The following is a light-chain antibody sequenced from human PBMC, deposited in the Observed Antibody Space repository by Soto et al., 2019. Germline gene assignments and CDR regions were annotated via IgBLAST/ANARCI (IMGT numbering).Light chain of an antibody. Sequence: EIVMTQSPATLSVSPGERATLSCRASRNLNRKLAWYQQKPGQAPRLLISGASTRATGIPARFSGSGSGTKVTRNFVGLKFEDCAVYYCKQYYDYRPLISGGGTTVEIK. V-gene: IGKV3-15*01. CDR1: RNLNRK. CDR2: GAS. CDR3: KQYYDYRPLI. J-gene: IGKJ4*01.